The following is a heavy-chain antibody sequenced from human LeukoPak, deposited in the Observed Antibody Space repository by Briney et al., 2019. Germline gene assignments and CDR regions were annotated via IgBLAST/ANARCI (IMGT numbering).Heavy chain of an antibody. V-gene: IGHV4-4*07. D-gene: IGHD3-16*01. CDR1: GGSINSQY. CDR3: ARGYYGGAVDS. Sequence: SETLSLTCTASGGSINSQYWSWIRQPAGKGLEWIGRMYTNGESDYNPSLKSRVTMSVDTSKKQFSLKLNSMTAADTAVYYCARGYYGGAVDSWGQGILVIVSS. CDR2: MYTNGES. J-gene: IGHJ4*02.